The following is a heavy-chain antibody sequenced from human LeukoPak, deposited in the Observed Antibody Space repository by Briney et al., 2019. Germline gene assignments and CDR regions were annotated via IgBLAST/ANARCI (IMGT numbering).Heavy chain of an antibody. Sequence: PSETLSLTCAVYGGSFSGYYWSWIRQPPGKGLEWIGEINHSGSTNYNPSLKSRVTISVDTSKNQFSLKLSSVTAADTAVYYCARVLSTGTTFDYWGQGTLVTVSS. V-gene: IGHV4-34*01. CDR1: GGSFSGYY. CDR3: ARVLSTGTTFDY. J-gene: IGHJ4*02. CDR2: INHSGST. D-gene: IGHD1-7*01.